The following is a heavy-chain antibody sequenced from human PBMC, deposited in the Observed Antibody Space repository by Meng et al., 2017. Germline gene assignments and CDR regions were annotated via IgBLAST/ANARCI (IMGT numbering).Heavy chain of an antibody. Sequence: HVQPVQSGAEVKNPGASAKVSCKPSGYTFTAYWLHWVRQAPGQGLDWMGRIDPRSGDTQYAQKFQGRVTMTRDTSISTTYMELSRLRSDDTAVYYCVRDEDISAAGKLFGDYWGQGTLVTVSS. D-gene: IGHD6-13*01. V-gene: IGHV1-2*06. CDR2: IDPRSGDT. CDR3: VRDEDISAAGKLFGDY. CDR1: GYTFTAYW. J-gene: IGHJ4*02.